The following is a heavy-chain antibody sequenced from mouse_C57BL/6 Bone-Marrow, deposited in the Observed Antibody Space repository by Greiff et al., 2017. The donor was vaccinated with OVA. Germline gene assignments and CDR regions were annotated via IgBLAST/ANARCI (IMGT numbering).Heavy chain of an antibody. Sequence: VQLQQSGAELVRPGASVTLSCKASGYTFTDYEMHWVKQTPVHGLEWIGAIDPETGGTAYNQKFKGKAILTADKSSSTAYMELRSLTSEDSAVYYCTGYGSSHVWGTGTTVTVSS. CDR2: IDPETGGT. CDR1: GYTFTDYE. V-gene: IGHV1-15*01. J-gene: IGHJ1*03. D-gene: IGHD1-1*01. CDR3: TGYGSSHV.